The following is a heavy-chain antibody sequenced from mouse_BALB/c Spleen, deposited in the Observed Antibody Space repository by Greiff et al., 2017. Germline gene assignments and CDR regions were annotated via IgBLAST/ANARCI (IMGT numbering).Heavy chain of an antibody. Sequence: VQRVESGAELMKPGASVKISCKATGYTFSSYWIEWVKQRPGHGLEWIGEILPGSGSTNYNEKFKGKATFTADTSSNTAYMQLSSLTSEDSAVYYCARGGNYYGSIYYFDYWGQGTTLTVSS. J-gene: IGHJ2*01. CDR3: ARGGNYYGSIYYFDY. V-gene: IGHV1-9*01. CDR2: ILPGSGST. CDR1: GYTFSSYW. D-gene: IGHD1-1*01.